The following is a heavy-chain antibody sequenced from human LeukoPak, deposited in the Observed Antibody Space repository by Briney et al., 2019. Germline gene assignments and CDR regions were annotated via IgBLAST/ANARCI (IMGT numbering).Heavy chain of an antibody. V-gene: IGHV4-59*01. CDR1: GGSFSGYY. D-gene: IGHD1-26*01. Sequence: PSETLSLTCAVYGGSFSGYYWSWIRQPPGKGLEWIGYIFYSGSTNYNPSLKSRVTISVDTSENQFSLNLNSVTAADTAVYYCARSSGSYWYWGQGILVTVSS. CDR3: ARSSGSYWY. CDR2: IFYSGST. J-gene: IGHJ4*02.